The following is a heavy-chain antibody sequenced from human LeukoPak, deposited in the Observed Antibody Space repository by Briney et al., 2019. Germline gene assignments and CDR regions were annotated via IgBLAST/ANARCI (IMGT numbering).Heavy chain of an antibody. CDR1: GGSISSSSYY. Sequence: PSETLSLTCTVSGGSISSSSYYWGWIRQPPGKGQEWIGSIYYSGSTYYNPSLKSRVTISVDTSKNQFSLKLSSVTAADTAVYYCASFWGVVTNRPYFDYWGQGTLVTVSS. D-gene: IGHD3-3*01. J-gene: IGHJ4*02. CDR2: IYYSGST. CDR3: ASFWGVVTNRPYFDY. V-gene: IGHV4-39*01.